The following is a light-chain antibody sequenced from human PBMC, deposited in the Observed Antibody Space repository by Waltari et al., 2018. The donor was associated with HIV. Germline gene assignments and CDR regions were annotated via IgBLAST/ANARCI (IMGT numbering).Light chain of an antibody. CDR3: GTWDSSLSAGV. CDR1: NANFGNNI. CDR2: DNN. Sequence: QSVLTQPPSVSAAPGQKVTISCSGRNANFGNNIGSSYQQLPATAPKLLIDDNNKRPSGIPDRFSGSKSGTSATLGITGLQTGDEDDYYCGTWDSSLSAGVFGGGTKLTVL. V-gene: IGLV1-51*01. J-gene: IGLJ3*02.